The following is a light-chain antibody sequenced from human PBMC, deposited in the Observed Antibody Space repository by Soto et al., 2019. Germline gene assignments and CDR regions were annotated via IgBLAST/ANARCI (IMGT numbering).Light chain of an antibody. CDR2: EVS. J-gene: IGLJ1*01. CDR3: TPFTSSSTQV. CDR1: SGDVDAFDY. Sequence: QSALTQPASVSGSPGQSITISCTGTSGDVDAFDYVSWYQQHPGKAPKLMIFEVSDRPSGVSDRFSGSKSGSTASLTISGLQAEDEADYFCTPFTSSSTQVFGTGTKVT. V-gene: IGLV2-14*01.